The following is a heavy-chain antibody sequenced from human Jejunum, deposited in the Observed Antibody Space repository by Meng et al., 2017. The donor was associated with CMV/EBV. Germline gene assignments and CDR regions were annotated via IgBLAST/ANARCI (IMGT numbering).Heavy chain of an antibody. D-gene: IGHD3-22*01. Sequence: EVQLLESGGGLVQPGGSLRRSGVASGFTFSSYAMSWVRQAPGKGLEWVSALSGSGTSTYYADSVKGRFTISRDNSKNTLYLQMNSLRSEDTAVYYCAKRYYDSSGPYWGQGTLVTVSS. V-gene: IGHV3-23*01. CDR1: GFTFSSYA. J-gene: IGHJ4*02. CDR3: AKRYYDSSGPY. CDR2: LSGSGTST.